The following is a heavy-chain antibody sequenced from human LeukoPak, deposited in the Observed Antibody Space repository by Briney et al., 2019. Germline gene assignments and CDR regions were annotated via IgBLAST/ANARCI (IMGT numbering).Heavy chain of an antibody. CDR2: IIPIFGTA. CDR3: ARADIVVVPAAPYYYYYYMDV. J-gene: IGHJ6*03. V-gene: IGHV1-69*13. CDR1: GGTFSSYA. D-gene: IGHD2-2*01. Sequence: ASVKVSCKASGGTFSSYAISWVRQAPGQGLEWMGGIIPIFGTANYAQKFQGRVTITADESTSTAYMELSSLRSEDTAVYYCARADIVVVPAAPYYYYYYMDVWGKGTTVTVS.